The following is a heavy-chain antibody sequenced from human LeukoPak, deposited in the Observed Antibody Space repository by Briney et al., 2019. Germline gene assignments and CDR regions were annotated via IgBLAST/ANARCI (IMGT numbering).Heavy chain of an antibody. CDR1: GFTFSNHW. CDR2: INPDGSEK. J-gene: IGHJ4*02. CDR3: ARGHYGLDY. V-gene: IGHV3-7*01. Sequence: GGSLRLSCAAYGFTFSNHWMSWVRQAPGKGLEWVASINPDGSEKYYVDSVKGRFTIPRDNAKNSMYLQMNSLRAEDTAMYYCARGHYGLDYWGQGTLVTVSS. D-gene: IGHD4-17*01.